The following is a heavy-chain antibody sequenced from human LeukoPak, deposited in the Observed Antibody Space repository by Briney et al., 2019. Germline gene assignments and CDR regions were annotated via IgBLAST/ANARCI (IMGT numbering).Heavy chain of an antibody. CDR3: ARNPGGTSGYYFDY. D-gene: IGHD4-23*01. J-gene: IGHJ4*02. CDR2: IYTSGST. CDR1: GGSISSGSYY. V-gene: IGHV4-61*02. Sequence: SETLSLTCNGSGGSISSGSYYWSWIRQPAGKGLEWIGRIYTSGSTNYNSSLESRVTISADTSKNQFSLKLTSVTAADTAVYYCARNPGGTSGYYFDYWGQGTLVTVSS.